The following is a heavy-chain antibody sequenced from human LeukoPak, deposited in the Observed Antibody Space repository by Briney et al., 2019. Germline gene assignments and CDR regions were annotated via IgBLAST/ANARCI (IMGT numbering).Heavy chain of an antibody. J-gene: IGHJ4*02. D-gene: IGHD4-17*01. V-gene: IGHV4-31*03. Sequence: SQTLSLSCTVSGGSISSGGYYWSWIRQHPGKGLEWIGYIYYSGSTYYNPSLKSRVTISVDTSKNQFSLKLSSVTAADTAVYYCATATTTGFDYWGQGTLVTVSS. CDR3: ATATTTGFDY. CDR1: GGSISSGGYY. CDR2: IYYSGST.